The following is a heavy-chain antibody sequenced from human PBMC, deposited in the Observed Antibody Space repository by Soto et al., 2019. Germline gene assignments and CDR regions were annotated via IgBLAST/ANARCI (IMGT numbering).Heavy chain of an antibody. CDR2: IYYSGST. Sequence: PSETLSLTCTVSGGSFSSGDYYWSWIRQPPGKGLEWIGYIYYSGSTYYNPSLKSRVTISVDTSKNQFSLKLSSATAADTAVYYCARAHQPYYYDSSGQFDYWGQGTLVTVSS. CDR1: GGSFSSGDYY. CDR3: ARAHQPYYYDSSGQFDY. D-gene: IGHD3-22*01. V-gene: IGHV4-30-4*01. J-gene: IGHJ4*02.